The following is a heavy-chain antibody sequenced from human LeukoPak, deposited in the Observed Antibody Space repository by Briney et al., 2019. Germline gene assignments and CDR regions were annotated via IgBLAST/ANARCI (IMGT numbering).Heavy chain of an antibody. Sequence: SETLSLTCAVYGGSFSGYYWSWIRRPPGKGLEWIGEINHSGSTNYNPSLKSRVTISVDTSKNQFSLTLSSVTAADTAVYYCARGMADTAMVFYYFDYWGQGTLVTVSS. CDR1: GGSFSGYY. J-gene: IGHJ4*02. V-gene: IGHV4-34*01. CDR3: ARGMADTAMVFYYFDY. CDR2: INHSGST. D-gene: IGHD5-18*01.